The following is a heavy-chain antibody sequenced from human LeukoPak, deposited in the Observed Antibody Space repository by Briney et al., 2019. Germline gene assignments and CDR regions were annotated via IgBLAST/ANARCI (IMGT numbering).Heavy chain of an antibody. CDR3: ARIRVAAAGYFNWFDP. Sequence: GASVKVSCKASGYTFTGYYMHWVRQAPGQGLEWMGWINPNSGGTNYAQKFQGRVTMTRDTSISTAYMELSRLRSDDTAVYYCARIRVAAAGYFNWFDPWGQGTLVTVSS. CDR1: GYTFTGYY. CDR2: INPNSGGT. V-gene: IGHV1-2*02. J-gene: IGHJ5*02. D-gene: IGHD6-13*01.